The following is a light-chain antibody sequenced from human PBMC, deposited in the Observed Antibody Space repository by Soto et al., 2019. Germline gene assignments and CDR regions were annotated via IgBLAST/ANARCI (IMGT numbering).Light chain of an antibody. CDR3: CSYAGSHTWV. V-gene: IGLV2-11*01. CDR1: SSDVGDSDS. CDR2: DVD. J-gene: IGLJ3*02. Sequence: QSALTQPRSVSGSFGQSVTISCTGTSSDVGDSDSVSWYQQHPGRAPKLMISDVDKRPSGVPDRFSGSKSGNTASLTISGLQSDDEADYYCCSYAGSHTWVFDGGTKVTVL.